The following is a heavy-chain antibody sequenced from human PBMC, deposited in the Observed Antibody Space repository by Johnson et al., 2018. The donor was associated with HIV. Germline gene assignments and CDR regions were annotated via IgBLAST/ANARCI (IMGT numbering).Heavy chain of an antibody. CDR3: AKDTRADWTDAFDI. CDR1: GFTLRTYG. CDR2: ISWNSGSI. J-gene: IGHJ3*02. D-gene: IGHD3/OR15-3a*01. Sequence: EVQLVESGGGVVQPGRSLRLSCAATGFTLRTYGMHWVRQAPGKGLEWVSGISWNSGSIGYAASVKGRFTISRDNAKNSLYLQMNSLRAEDTALYYCAKDTRADWTDAFDIWGQGTMVTVSS. V-gene: IGHV3-9*01.